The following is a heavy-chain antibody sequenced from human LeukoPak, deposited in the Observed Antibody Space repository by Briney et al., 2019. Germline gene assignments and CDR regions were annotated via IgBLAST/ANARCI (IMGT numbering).Heavy chain of an antibody. J-gene: IGHJ5*02. Sequence: SETLSLTCAVYGGSFSGYYWSWIRQPPGKGLEWIGEINHSGSTNYNPSLKSRVTISVDTSKNQFSLKLSSGTAADTAVYYCARGLGISTMVRGVIKKGNWFDPWGQGTLVTVSS. CDR3: ARGLGISTMVRGVIKKGNWFDP. V-gene: IGHV4-34*01. CDR1: GGSFSGYY. D-gene: IGHD3-10*01. CDR2: INHSGST.